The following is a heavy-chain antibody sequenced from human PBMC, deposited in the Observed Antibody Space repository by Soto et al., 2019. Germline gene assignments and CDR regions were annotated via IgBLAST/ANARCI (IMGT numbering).Heavy chain of an antibody. V-gene: IGHV1-69*05. CDR3: ARPHEPLVPAGLFDY. CDR1: GPTFISYA. Sequence: QVQLVQSGAEVKEPGSSVKVSCKSSGPTFISYAISWVRQAPGQGLEWMGGFVPIFGTPNYAQKFQGRITITPNESTNTAYRQLSSPTVEDTALFCSARPHEPLVPAGLFDYWGQGTLVIVSS. J-gene: IGHJ4*02. CDR2: FVPIFGTP. D-gene: IGHD2-2*01.